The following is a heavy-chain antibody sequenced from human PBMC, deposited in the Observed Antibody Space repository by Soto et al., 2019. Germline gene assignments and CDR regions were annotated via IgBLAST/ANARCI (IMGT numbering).Heavy chain of an antibody. J-gene: IGHJ3*02. CDR1: GGTFSSYT. D-gene: IGHD2-2*01. Sequence: SVKVSCKASGGTFSSYTISWVRQAPGQGLEWMGRIIPILGIANYAQKFQGRVTITADKSTSTAYMELSSLRSDDTAVYYCARGYCSSTSCRSLNAFDIWGQGTMVTVSS. CDR3: ARGYCSSTSCRSLNAFDI. CDR2: IIPILGIA. V-gene: IGHV1-69*02.